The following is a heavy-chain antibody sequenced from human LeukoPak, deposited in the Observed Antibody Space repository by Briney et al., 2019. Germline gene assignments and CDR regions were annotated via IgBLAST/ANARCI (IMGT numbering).Heavy chain of an antibody. V-gene: IGHV3-33*01. Sequence: GGSLRLSCAASGFTFSSYGMHWVRQAPGKGLEWVAVIWYDGSNKYYADSVKGRFTISRDNSKNTLYLQMNSLRAEDTAVYYCARRRVNYDFWSGYLTHFDYWGQGTLVTVSS. CDR2: IWYDGSNK. CDR1: GFTFSSYG. CDR3: ARRRVNYDFWSGYLTHFDY. J-gene: IGHJ4*02. D-gene: IGHD3-3*01.